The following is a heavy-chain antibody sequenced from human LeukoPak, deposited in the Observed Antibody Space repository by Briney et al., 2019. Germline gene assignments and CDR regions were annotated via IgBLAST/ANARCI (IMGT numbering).Heavy chain of an antibody. D-gene: IGHD4-17*01. Sequence: GGSLRLSCAASGFTFSDYFMTWIRQAPGKGLEYISFITSSGTTTYYADSLKGRFTISRDNAKNSLYLQMDSLRAEDTAVYYCARGDEGDTTVLRGGYFDYWGQGTQVTVSS. J-gene: IGHJ4*02. CDR1: GFTFSDYF. V-gene: IGHV3-11*04. CDR3: ARGDEGDTTVLRGGYFDY. CDR2: ITSSGTTT.